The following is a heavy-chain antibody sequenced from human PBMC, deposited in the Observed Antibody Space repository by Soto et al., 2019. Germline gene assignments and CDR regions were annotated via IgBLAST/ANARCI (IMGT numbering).Heavy chain of an antibody. D-gene: IGHD2-15*01. Sequence: SETLSLTCTVSGGSISSGGYYWSWIRQHPGKGLEWIGYIYYSGSTYYNPSLKSRVTISVDTSKNQFSLKLSSVTAADTAVYYCARAPEGLVVFDYWGQGTLVTVSS. CDR2: IYYSGST. CDR1: GGSISSGGYY. V-gene: IGHV4-31*03. CDR3: ARAPEGLVVFDY. J-gene: IGHJ4*02.